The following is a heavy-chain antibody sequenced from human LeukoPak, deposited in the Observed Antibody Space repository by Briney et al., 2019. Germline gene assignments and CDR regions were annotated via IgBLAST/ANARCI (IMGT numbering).Heavy chain of an antibody. CDR1: GFTFSTYA. CDR3: AKPVGATSVAY. Sequence: PGGSLRLSCAASGFTFSTYAMTWVRQAPGKGLEWVSAISRSGGSAFYADSVKGRFTISRDNSKNTLYLQMNSLRAEDTAIYYCAKPVGATSVAYWGQGTLVTVSS. V-gene: IGHV3-23*01. D-gene: IGHD1-26*01. J-gene: IGHJ4*02. CDR2: ISRSGGSA.